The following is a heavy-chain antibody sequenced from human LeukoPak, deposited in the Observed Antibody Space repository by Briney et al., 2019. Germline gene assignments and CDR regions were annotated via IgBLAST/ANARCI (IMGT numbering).Heavy chain of an antibody. V-gene: IGHV3-20*04. J-gene: IGHJ1*01. Sequence: PGGSLRLSCAGSGYIFYDYGRRWLRHAPGKGLEGGAGINWNGGSTGYAASVKGRCTISRDNAKTALYLEMNSLRVEDTAFYYCVRLGRDGYTYGTAYWGQGALVTVSS. CDR1: GYIFYDYG. D-gene: IGHD5-24*01. CDR2: INWNGGST. CDR3: VRLGRDGYTYGTAY.